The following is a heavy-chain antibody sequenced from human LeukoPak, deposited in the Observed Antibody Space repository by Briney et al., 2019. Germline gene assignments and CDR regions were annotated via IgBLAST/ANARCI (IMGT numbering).Heavy chain of an antibody. J-gene: IGHJ6*04. Sequence: PGGSLRLSCAASGFTFSSYGMSWVRQAPGEGLEWVSAIRGSGGSTYYADSVKGRFTISRDNSKNTLYLQMNSLRAEDTAVYYCAELGITMIGGVWGKGTTVTISS. CDR2: IRGSGGST. CDR3: AELGITMIGGV. CDR1: GFTFSSYG. V-gene: IGHV3-23*01. D-gene: IGHD3-10*02.